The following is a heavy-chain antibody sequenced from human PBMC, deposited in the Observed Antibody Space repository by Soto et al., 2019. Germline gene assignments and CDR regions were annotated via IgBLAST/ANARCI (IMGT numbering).Heavy chain of an antibody. CDR2: ISWNSGSI. V-gene: IGHV3-9*01. J-gene: IGHJ6*03. Sequence: DVQLVESGGGLVQPGRSLRLSCAASGFTFDDYAMHWVRQAPGKGLEWVSGISWNSGSIGYADSVKGRFTISRDNAKNSLYLQMNSLRAEDTALYYCAKDAGYSYGDYYYYMDVWGKGTTVTVSS. D-gene: IGHD5-18*01. CDR1: GFTFDDYA. CDR3: AKDAGYSYGDYYYYMDV.